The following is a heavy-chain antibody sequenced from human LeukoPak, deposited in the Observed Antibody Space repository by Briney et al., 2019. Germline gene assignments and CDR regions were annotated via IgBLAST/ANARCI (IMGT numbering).Heavy chain of an antibody. J-gene: IGHJ4*02. Sequence: PETLSLTCTVSGGSISSYYWSWIRQPPGKGLEWIGYIYYSGSTNYNPSLKSRVTISVDTSKNQFSLKLSSVTAADTAVYYCARHAGSSLLFDYWGQGTLVTVSS. CDR3: ARHAGSSLLFDY. CDR2: IYYSGST. V-gene: IGHV4-59*08. D-gene: IGHD6-6*01. CDR1: GGSISSYY.